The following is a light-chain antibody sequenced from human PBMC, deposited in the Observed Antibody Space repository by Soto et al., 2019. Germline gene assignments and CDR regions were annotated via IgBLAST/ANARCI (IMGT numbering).Light chain of an antibody. J-gene: IGKJ3*01. CDR2: GAS. CDR3: QQYGSSPFT. V-gene: IGKV3-20*01. CDR1: QSIASNF. Sequence: EIVLTQSPGTLSLSPGERATLSCRASQSIASNFLAWYQQKPGQAPRLLISGASSRATGIPDRFSGSGSGTDFTLTISRLEPEDFVVYYCQQYGSSPFTFGPGTKVDIK.